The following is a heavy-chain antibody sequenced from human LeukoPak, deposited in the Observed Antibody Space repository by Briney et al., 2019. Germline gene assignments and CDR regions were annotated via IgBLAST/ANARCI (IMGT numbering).Heavy chain of an antibody. CDR2: ISYDGSNK. CDR3: TRASDGTEDY. J-gene: IGHJ4*02. CDR1: GFTFSSYA. D-gene: IGHD5-18*01. V-gene: IGHV3-30*04. Sequence: GRSLRLSCAASGFTFSSYAMHWVRQAPGKGLEWVAVISYDGSNKYYADSVKGRFTISRDNSKNTLYLQMNSLRAEDTAVYYCTRASDGTEDYWGQGTLVTVSS.